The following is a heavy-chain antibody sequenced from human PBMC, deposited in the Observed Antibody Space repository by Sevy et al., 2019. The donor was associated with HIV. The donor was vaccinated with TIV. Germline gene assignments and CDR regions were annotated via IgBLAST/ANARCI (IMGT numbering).Heavy chain of an antibody. V-gene: IGHV3-21*01. J-gene: IGHJ6*03. CDR3: ARDMVDYYYYMDV. CDR1: GFTFSSYS. CDR2: ISSSSSYI. D-gene: IGHD2-15*01. Sequence: GGSLRLSCAASGFTFSSYSMNWVRQAPGKGLEWVSSISSSSSYIYYADSVKGRFTISRDNPKNSLYLQMNGLRAEDTAVYYCARDMVDYYYYMDVWGKGTTVTVSS.